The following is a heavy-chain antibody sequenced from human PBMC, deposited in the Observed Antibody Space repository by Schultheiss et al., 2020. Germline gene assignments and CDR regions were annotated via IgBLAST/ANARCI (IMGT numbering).Heavy chain of an antibody. D-gene: IGHD2-15*01. Sequence: SETLSLTCAVYGGSFSGYYWSWIRQPPGKGLEWIGYIYYSGSTYYNPSLKSRVTISVDTSKNQFSLKLSSVTAADTAVYYCAKGSCCDYWGQGTLVTVSS. V-gene: IGHV4-34*09. CDR1: GGSFSGYY. CDR2: IYYSGST. J-gene: IGHJ4*02. CDR3: AKGSCCDY.